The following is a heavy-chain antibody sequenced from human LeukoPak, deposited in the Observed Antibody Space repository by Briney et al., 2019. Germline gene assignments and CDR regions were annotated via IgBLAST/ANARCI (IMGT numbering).Heavy chain of an antibody. D-gene: IGHD5-12*01. J-gene: IGHJ4*02. CDR3: ASGYDLPY. CDR2: ISRSGSTI. Sequence: TGGSLRLSCAASIFTFSSYEMNWVRQAPGKGLEWISYISRSGSTIYYADSVKGRFTISRDNAKNSLYLQMNSLRAEDTAVCYCASGYDLPYWGQGTLVTVSS. V-gene: IGHV3-48*03. CDR1: IFTFSSYE.